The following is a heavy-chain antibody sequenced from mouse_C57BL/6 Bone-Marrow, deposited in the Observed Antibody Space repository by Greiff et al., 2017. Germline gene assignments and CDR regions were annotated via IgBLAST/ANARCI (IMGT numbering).Heavy chain of an antibody. Sequence: EVMVVESGGGLVKPGGSLKLSCAASGFTFSSYAMSWVRQTPEKRLEWVATISDGGSYTYYPDNVKGRFTISRDNAKNNLYLQMSHLKSEDTAMYYCARDRSPYYAMDYWGQGTSVTVSS. J-gene: IGHJ4*01. V-gene: IGHV5-4*01. CDR3: ARDRSPYYAMDY. CDR2: ISDGGSYT. CDR1: GFTFSSYA.